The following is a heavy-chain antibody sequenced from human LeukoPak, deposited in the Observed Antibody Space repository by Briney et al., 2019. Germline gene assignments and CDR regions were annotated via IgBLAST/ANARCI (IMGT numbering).Heavy chain of an antibody. Sequence: GGSLRLSCAASGFTFRSYAMSWVRQAPGKGLEWVSSISGSGSSTYYADSVKGRFTISRDNSKNTLYLQMNSLRAEDTAVYYCAKSLYGGCDYWGQGTVVTVSS. V-gene: IGHV3-23*01. J-gene: IGHJ4*02. D-gene: IGHD3-16*02. CDR1: GFTFRSYA. CDR3: AKSLYGGCDY. CDR2: ISGSGSST.